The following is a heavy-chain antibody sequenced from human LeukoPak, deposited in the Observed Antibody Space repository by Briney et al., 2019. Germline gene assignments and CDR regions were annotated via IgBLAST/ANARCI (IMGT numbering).Heavy chain of an antibody. V-gene: IGHV3-53*01. Sequence: GGSLRLSCAASGFTVSSNYMSWVRQAPGKGREWVSVIYSGGSTYYADSVKGRFTISRDNSKNTLYLQMNSLRAEDTAVYYCARSATSIAAETYYYYYGMDVWGQGTTVTVSS. CDR3: ARSATSIAAETYYYYYGMDV. D-gene: IGHD6-6*01. CDR1: GFTVSSNY. CDR2: IYSGGST. J-gene: IGHJ6*02.